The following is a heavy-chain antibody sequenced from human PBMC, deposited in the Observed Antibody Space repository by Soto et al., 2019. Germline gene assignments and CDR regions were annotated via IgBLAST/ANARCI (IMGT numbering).Heavy chain of an antibody. D-gene: IGHD5-18*01. CDR2: IYYSGST. V-gene: IGHV4-31*03. CDR3: ARGNTAMVKARWLDP. CDR1: GGSISSGGYY. Sequence: SETLALTCTVSGGSISSGGYYWSWIRQHPGKGLEWIGYIYYSGSTYYNPSLKSRVTISVDTSKNQFSLKLTSVTAADTAVYYCARGNTAMVKARWLDPWGQGTLVTVSS. J-gene: IGHJ5*02.